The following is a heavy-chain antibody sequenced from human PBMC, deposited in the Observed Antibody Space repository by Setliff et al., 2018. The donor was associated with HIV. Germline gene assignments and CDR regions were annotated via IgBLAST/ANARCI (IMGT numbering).Heavy chain of an antibody. Sequence: SETLSLTCTVSGGSISSHYWSWIRQPPGKGLEWIGSIYYSGSTNYNPSLKSRVTISVDTSKNQFSLKLSSVTAADTAVYYCARGDYDSSGYIRWGQGTLVTVSS. V-gene: IGHV4-59*11. CDR3: ARGDYDSSGYIR. CDR2: IYYSGST. D-gene: IGHD3-22*01. CDR1: GGSISSHY. J-gene: IGHJ4*02.